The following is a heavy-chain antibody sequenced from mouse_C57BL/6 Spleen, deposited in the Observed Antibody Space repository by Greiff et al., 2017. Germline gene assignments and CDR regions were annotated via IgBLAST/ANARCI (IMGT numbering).Heavy chain of an antibody. CDR2: IYPGDGDT. V-gene: IGHV1-80*01. Sequence: VKLQESGAELVKPGASVKISCKASGYAFSNYWMNWVKQRPGKGLEWIGQIYPGDGDTNYNGKFKGKATLTADKSSSTAYMQLSSLTSEDSAVYFCARSGYYGSSYWFAYWGQGTLVTVSA. D-gene: IGHD1-1*01. J-gene: IGHJ3*01. CDR1: GYAFSNYW. CDR3: ARSGYYGSSYWFAY.